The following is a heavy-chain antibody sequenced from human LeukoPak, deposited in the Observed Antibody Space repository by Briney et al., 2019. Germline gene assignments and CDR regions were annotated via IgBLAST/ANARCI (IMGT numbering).Heavy chain of an antibody. CDR3: AKDAVVVSPDY. CDR1: GGSFSSYA. Sequence: SVKVSCKASGGSFSSYAISWVRQAPGQGLEWMGGIIPIFGSANYAQKFQGRVTITADESTSTAYMELSSLRSEDTAVYYCAKDAVVVSPDYWGQGTLVTVSS. CDR2: IIPIFGSA. D-gene: IGHD3-22*01. V-gene: IGHV1-69*13. J-gene: IGHJ4*02.